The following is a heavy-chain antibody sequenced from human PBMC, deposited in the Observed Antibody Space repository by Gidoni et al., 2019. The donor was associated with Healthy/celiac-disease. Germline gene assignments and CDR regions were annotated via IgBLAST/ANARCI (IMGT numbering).Heavy chain of an antibody. D-gene: IGHD3-10*01. Sequence: EVQLVETGGGLIQPGGSLRLSCAASGFTVSSNYMSWVRQAPGKGLEWVSVIYSGGSTYYADSVKGRFTISRDNSKNTLYLQMNSLRAEDTAVYYCAREREITMGLKGDAFDIWGQGTMVTVSS. V-gene: IGHV3-53*02. CDR1: GFTVSSNY. CDR2: IYSGGST. CDR3: AREREITMGLKGDAFDI. J-gene: IGHJ3*02.